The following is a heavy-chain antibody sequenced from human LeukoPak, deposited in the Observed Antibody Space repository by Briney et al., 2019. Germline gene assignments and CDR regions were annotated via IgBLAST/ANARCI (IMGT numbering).Heavy chain of an antibody. V-gene: IGHV3-30-3*01. J-gene: IGHJ6*02. Sequence: GGSLRLSCAASGFTFSSYAMHCVRQAPGKGLEWVAVISYDGSNKYYADSVKGRFTISRDNSKNTLYLQMNSLRAEDTAVYYCARMSPPYCSGGSCYSGDYYYYGMDVWGQGTTVTVSS. CDR3: ARMSPPYCSGGSCYSGDYYYYGMDV. CDR2: ISYDGSNK. CDR1: GFTFSSYA. D-gene: IGHD2-15*01.